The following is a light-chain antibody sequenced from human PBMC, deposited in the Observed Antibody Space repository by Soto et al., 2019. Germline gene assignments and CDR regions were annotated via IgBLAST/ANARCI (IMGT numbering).Light chain of an antibody. CDR3: QQYNNWPQT. CDR1: QSLRSS. Sequence: ETMMTQSPDTLSVSLGERATLSCRASQSLRSSLAWYQQKPGQAPRLLIYDASTRATGIPARFSGSGSGTDFTLTISGLQSEDFAVHYCQQYNNWPQTFGQGTKVDIK. J-gene: IGKJ1*01. V-gene: IGKV3-15*01. CDR2: DAS.